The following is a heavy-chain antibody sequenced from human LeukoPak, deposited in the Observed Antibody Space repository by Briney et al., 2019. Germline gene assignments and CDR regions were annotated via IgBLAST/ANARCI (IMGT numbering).Heavy chain of an antibody. J-gene: IGHJ4*02. CDR3: GRGGYYFDY. CDR1: GFTLSSSW. CDR2: INSDGTIT. Sequence: PGGSLRLCCAASGFTLSSSWIHWVRQAPGKGLVWVSRINSDGTITSYADSVKGRFTISRDNAKSTLYLQMNSLRAEDTAVYYCGRGGYYFDYWGQGTLVTVSS. V-gene: IGHV3-74*01.